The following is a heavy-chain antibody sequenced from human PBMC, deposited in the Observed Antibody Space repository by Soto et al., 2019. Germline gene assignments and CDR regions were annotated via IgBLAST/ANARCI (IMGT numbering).Heavy chain of an antibody. CDR1: GFSLSTSGVG. V-gene: IGHV2-5*02. D-gene: IGHD4-17*01. CDR3: AHSPRITVTTLYYFDY. CDR2: IYWDDDK. J-gene: IGHJ4*02. Sequence: QITLKESGPTLVKPTQTLTLTCTFSGFSLSTSGVGVGWIRQPPGKALEWLALIYWDDDKRYSPSLKNRLTITKDTSNNQVVLTMTTMDPVDTATYYCAHSPRITVTTLYYFDYWGQGTLVTVSS.